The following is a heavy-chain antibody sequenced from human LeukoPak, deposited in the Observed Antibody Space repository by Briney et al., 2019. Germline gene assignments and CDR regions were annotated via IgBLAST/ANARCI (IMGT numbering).Heavy chain of an antibody. CDR1: GFTFSSYS. CDR3: ARESPYYDILTGGPASYGMDV. CDR2: ISSSSSYI. J-gene: IGHJ6*02. V-gene: IGHV3-21*01. D-gene: IGHD3-9*01. Sequence: GGSLRLSCAASGFTFSSYSMNWVRQAPGKGLEWVSSISSSSSYIYYADSVKGRFTISRDNAKNSLYLQMNSLRAEDTAVYYCARESPYYDILTGGPASYGMDVWGQGTTVTVSS.